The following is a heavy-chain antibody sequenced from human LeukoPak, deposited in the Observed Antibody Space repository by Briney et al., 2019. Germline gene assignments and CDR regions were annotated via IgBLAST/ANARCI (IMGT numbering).Heavy chain of an antibody. CDR3: AKAVVVSTTRLGPFDT. CDR2: IYYSGST. CDR1: GGSISSHY. Sequence: SETLSLTCTVSGGSISSHYWSWIRQPPGKGLEWIGYIYYSGSTNYNPSLKSRVTISVDTSKNQFSLKLSSVTAADMAVYYCAKAVVVSTTRLGPFDTWGQGTMVTVSS. V-gene: IGHV4-59*08. J-gene: IGHJ3*02. D-gene: IGHD3-22*01.